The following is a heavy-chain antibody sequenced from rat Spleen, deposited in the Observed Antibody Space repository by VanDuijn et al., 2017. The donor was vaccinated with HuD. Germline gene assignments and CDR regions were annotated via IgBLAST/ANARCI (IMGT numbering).Heavy chain of an antibody. Sequence: EVQLVESGGGLVQPGRSMKLSCAASGFTFSNYYMAWVRQAPTKGLEWVASISTGGVSTYYRDSVKGRFTISRDNAKSTLYLQMDSLRSEDTATYYCARGGGIDYWGQGVMVTVSS. CDR3: ARGGGIDY. V-gene: IGHV5-25*01. CDR1: GFTFSNYY. J-gene: IGHJ2*01. CDR2: ISTGGVST. D-gene: IGHD1-11*01.